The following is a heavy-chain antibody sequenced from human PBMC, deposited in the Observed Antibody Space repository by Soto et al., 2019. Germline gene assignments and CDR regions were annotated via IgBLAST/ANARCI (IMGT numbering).Heavy chain of an antibody. CDR3: ASMIGDPVLSFDS. CDR1: GGSISSYY. Sequence: QVQLQESGPGLVKPSETLSRTCTVSGGSISSYYWSWIRQPPGKGLEWIGFIFYSGSTSYNPSLKSRVTISIDTSEYQFSLKLNSVTAADTAVYYCASMIGDPVLSFDSWGQGTLVAVSS. V-gene: IGHV4-59*01. CDR2: IFYSGST. D-gene: IGHD3-10*02. J-gene: IGHJ5*01.